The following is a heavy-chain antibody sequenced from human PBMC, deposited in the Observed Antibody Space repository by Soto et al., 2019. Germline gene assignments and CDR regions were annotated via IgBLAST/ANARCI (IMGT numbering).Heavy chain of an antibody. D-gene: IGHD3-22*01. V-gene: IGHV2-5*01. CDR2: IYWNDDK. CDR3: AHRKWLSAAGDAFDI. Sequence: QITLKESGPTLVKPTQTLTLTCTFSGFSLSTSGVGVGWIRQPPGKALEWLALIYWNDDKRYSPSLKSRLTITNDPSTDEVVLTSANMDPVDTATYYCAHRKWLSAAGDAFDIWGNGTMVTVSS. CDR1: GFSLSTSGVG. J-gene: IGHJ3*02.